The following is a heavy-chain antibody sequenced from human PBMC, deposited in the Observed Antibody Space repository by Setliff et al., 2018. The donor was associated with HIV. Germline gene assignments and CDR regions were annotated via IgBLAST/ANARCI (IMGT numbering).Heavy chain of an antibody. CDR2: IYHSEST. CDR3: ARAPGPYGDYNWFDP. J-gene: IGHJ5*02. D-gene: IGHD4-17*01. V-gene: IGHV4-38-2*01. Sequence: SETLSLTCDVSGFSISSRYYWGWIRQPPGKGLEWIGSIYHSESTYYNPSLKSRVTISVDTSKNHFSLKLNSVTAADTAVYYCARAPGPYGDYNWFDPWGQGALVTVSS. CDR1: GFSISSRYY.